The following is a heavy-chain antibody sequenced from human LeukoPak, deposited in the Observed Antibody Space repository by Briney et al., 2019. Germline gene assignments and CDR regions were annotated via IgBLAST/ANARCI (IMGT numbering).Heavy chain of an antibody. V-gene: IGHV3-30*03. CDR3: ATHPTAYTSGSLGY. Sequence: PGGSLRLSCEASGFTFSNFGMHWVRQAPGKGLEWVAIISYDGSTKYYADSVKGRFSISRDNSKNTLYLQMNSLRVEDTAVYYCATHPTAYTSGSLGYWGQGTLVTVSS. CDR1: GFTFSNFG. D-gene: IGHD3-22*01. CDR2: ISYDGSTK. J-gene: IGHJ4*02.